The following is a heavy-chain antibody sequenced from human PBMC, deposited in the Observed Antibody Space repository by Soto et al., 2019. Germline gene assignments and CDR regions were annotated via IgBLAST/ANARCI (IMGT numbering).Heavy chain of an antibody. CDR3: ARVSSSWSNYFDY. CDR1: GGSLSSYS. Sequence: XTLSLPCTVSGGSLSSYSCTWIRQPQGKGLELIGYIYYSGSTSYNPSLKSRVTISIDTSKNQFSLKVNSVTSAYTYVYYCARVSSSWSNYFDYWGQGTPGTVSS. CDR2: IYYSGST. J-gene: IGHJ4*02. D-gene: IGHD6-13*01. V-gene: IGHV4-59*01.